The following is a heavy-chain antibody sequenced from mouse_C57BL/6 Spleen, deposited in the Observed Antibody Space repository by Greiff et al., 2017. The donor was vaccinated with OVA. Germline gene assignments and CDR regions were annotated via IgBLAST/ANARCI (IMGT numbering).Heavy chain of an antibody. V-gene: IGHV3-6*01. Sequence: ESGPGLVKPSQSLSLTCSVTGYSITSGYYWNWIRQFPGNKLEWMGYISYDGSNNYNPSLKNRISITRDTSKNQFFLKLNSVTTEDTATYYCARAHYYGYYFDYWGQGTTLTVSS. CDR1: GYSITSGYY. J-gene: IGHJ2*01. CDR3: ARAHYYGYYFDY. D-gene: IGHD1-2*01. CDR2: ISYDGSN.